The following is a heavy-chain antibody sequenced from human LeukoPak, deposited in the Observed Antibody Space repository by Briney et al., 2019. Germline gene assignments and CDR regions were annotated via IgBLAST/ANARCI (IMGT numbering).Heavy chain of an antibody. CDR2: ISYDGSNK. J-gene: IGHJ4*02. V-gene: IGHV3-30*18. CDR1: GFTFSRYA. Sequence: GGSLRLSCADSGFTFSRYATHWVRQAPGKGLEWVAVISYDGSNKFYADSVKGRLAISRDNSKNTLYLQMNSLRTEDTAVYYCAKASNNHGLGGTVEYWGQGTLVTVSS. D-gene: IGHD1-14*01. CDR3: AKASNNHGLGGTVEY.